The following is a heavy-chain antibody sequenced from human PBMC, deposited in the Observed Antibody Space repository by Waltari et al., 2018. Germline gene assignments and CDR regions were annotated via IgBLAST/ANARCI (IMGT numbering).Heavy chain of an antibody. V-gene: IGHV4-39*07. D-gene: IGHD6-13*01. Sequence: QLQLQESGPGLVKPSETLSLTCTVSGGSISSSSYYWGWIRQPPGKGLEWIGSIYYSGSTYSTPSLKSRVTISVDTSKNQFSLKLSSVTAADTAVYYCARLVARKSWYVDYWGQGTLVTVSS. CDR3: ARLVARKSWYVDY. CDR1: GGSISSSSYY. CDR2: IYYSGST. J-gene: IGHJ4*02.